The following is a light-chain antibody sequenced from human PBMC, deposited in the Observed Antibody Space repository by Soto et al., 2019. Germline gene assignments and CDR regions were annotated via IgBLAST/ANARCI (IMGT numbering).Light chain of an antibody. Sequence: EIVMTQSPATLSVSPGERATLSCSASQSVSSSLAWYQQKHGQTPQLLIYVASTMATGIPARFSGSGSVTEFTLTISSLQYEEFAVYYYHQYNSWPLTFGGGTKVEFK. CDR2: VAS. V-gene: IGKV3-15*01. CDR3: HQYNSWPLT. CDR1: QSVSSS. J-gene: IGKJ4*01.